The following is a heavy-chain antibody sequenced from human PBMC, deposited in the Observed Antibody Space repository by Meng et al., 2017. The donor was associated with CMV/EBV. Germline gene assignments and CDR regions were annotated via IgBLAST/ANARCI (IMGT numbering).Heavy chain of an antibody. V-gene: IGHV1-18*01. CDR1: GYTFTSYG. CDR2: ISAYNGNT. D-gene: IGHD2-15*01. J-gene: IGHJ4*02. CDR3: ARDRSYCSGGSCYKIYDY. Sequence: ASVKVSCKAFGYTFTSYGISWVRQAPGQGLEWMGWISAYNGNTNYAQKLQGRVTMTTDTSTSTAYMELRSLRSDDTAVYYCARDRSYCSGGSCYKIYDYWGQGTLVTVSS.